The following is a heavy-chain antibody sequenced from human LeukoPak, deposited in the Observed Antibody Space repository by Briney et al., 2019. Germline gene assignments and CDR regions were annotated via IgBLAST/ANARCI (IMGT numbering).Heavy chain of an antibody. CDR3: TRLLPSSHHFFDS. CDR1: GFTVSSVY. Sequence: GGSLSLSCAASGFTVSSVYMSGVRQAPGKGLEWVSVIYGGGDTYYADSVRGRFTIFRDNFENTLFLQMDSLRAEDTAVYYCTRLLPSSHHFFDSWGQGTLVTVSS. CDR2: IYGGGDT. D-gene: IGHD6-6*01. V-gene: IGHV3-53*01. J-gene: IGHJ4*02.